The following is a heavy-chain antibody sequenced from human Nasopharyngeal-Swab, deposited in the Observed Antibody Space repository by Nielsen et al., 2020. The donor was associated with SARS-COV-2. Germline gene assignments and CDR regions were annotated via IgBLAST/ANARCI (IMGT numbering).Heavy chain of an antibody. J-gene: IGHJ4*02. V-gene: IGHV5-51*01. CDR2: IYPGDSDT. D-gene: IGHD3-9*01. CDR3: ARGLRYFDWQTFFDY. CDR1: GYSFTSYW. Sequence: SCKGSGYSFTSYWIGWVRQLPGKGLEWMGIIYPGDSDTRYSPSFQGQVTISADKSISTAYLQWSSLKASDTAMYYCARGLRYFDWQTFFDYWGQGTLVTVSS.